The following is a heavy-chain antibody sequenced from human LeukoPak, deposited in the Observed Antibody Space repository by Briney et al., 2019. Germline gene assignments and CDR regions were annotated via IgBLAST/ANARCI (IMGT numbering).Heavy chain of an antibody. D-gene: IGHD2-8*01. CDR3: AGGPSIVLMGYMDV. J-gene: IGHJ6*03. CDR2: MNPTSGNT. Sequence: ASVKVSCKASGYTFTSYDINWVRQATGQGLEWMGWMNPTSGNTAYAQRFQGRVTITRNTSISTAYMELSSLRSEDTAVYYCAGGPSIVLMGYMDVWGKGTTVTVSS. CDR1: GYTFTSYD. V-gene: IGHV1-8*03.